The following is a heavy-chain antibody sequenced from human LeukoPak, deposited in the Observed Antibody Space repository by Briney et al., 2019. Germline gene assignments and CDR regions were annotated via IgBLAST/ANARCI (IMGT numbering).Heavy chain of an antibody. CDR3: AREMNYDDYRTSDY. CDR1: GYTFIGYY. Sequence: ASVTVSCKTSGYTFIGYYMHWVRQAPGQGFEWMGRIDSNSGGTNYAQNFQGRVTMTRDTSISTVYMELISLRSDDTAVYYCAREMNYDDYRTSDYWGQGTLVTVSS. V-gene: IGHV1-2*02. CDR2: IDSNSGGT. D-gene: IGHD4-17*01. J-gene: IGHJ4*02.